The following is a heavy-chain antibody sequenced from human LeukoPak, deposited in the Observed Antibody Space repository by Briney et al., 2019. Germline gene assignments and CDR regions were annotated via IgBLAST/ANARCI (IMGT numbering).Heavy chain of an antibody. J-gene: IGHJ5*02. CDR3: ARSTDLLWFGELSTRSWFDP. Sequence: ASVKVSCKASGYTFTSYGISWVRQAPGQGLEWMGWISAYNGNTNYAQKLQGRVTMTTDTSTSTAYMELRSLRSDDTAVYYCARSTDLLWFGELSTRSWFDPWGQGTLVTVSS. CDR2: ISAYNGNT. V-gene: IGHV1-18*01. CDR1: GYTFTSYG. D-gene: IGHD3-10*01.